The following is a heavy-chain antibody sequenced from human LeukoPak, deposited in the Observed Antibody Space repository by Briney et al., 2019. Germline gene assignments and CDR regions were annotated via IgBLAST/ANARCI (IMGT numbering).Heavy chain of an antibody. CDR1: GFTFSSYA. D-gene: IGHD3-16*01. CDR3: AKKIGGVYTFDI. CDR2: ITSGGST. Sequence: SGGSLRLSCAASGFTFSSYAMNWVRQAPGKGLEWVSLITSGGSTYYADSVKGRFTISRDNSKNTLYLKMNSLRAEDTAVYYCAKKIGGVYTFDIWGQGTMVTVSS. V-gene: IGHV3-23*01. J-gene: IGHJ3*02.